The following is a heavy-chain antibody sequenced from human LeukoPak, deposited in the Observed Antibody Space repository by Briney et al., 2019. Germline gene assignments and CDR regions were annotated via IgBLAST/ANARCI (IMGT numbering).Heavy chain of an antibody. Sequence: SVKVSCKASGGTFSSYAISWVRQAPGQGLEWMGRIIPIFGTANYAQKFQGRVTITTDESTSTAYMELSSLRSEDTAVYYCARDTFFSCSNTSCSDYWGQGTLVTVSS. CDR1: GGTFSSYA. D-gene: IGHD2-2*01. J-gene: IGHJ4*02. CDR2: IIPIFGTA. V-gene: IGHV1-69*05. CDR3: ARDTFFSCSNTSCSDY.